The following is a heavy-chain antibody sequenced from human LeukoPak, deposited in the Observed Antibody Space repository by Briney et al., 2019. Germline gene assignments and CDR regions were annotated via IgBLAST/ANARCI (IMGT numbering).Heavy chain of an antibody. CDR3: AREATYYDILTGLQHFDY. V-gene: IGHV1-18*01. CDR2: ISAYNGNT. D-gene: IGHD3-9*01. Sequence: GASVKVSCKASGYTFTSYGISWVRQAPGQGLEWMGWISAYNGNTNYAQKLQGRVTMTTDTSTSTAYMELRSLRSDDTAVYYCAREATYYDILTGLQHFDYWGQGTLVTVSS. J-gene: IGHJ4*02. CDR1: GYTFTSYG.